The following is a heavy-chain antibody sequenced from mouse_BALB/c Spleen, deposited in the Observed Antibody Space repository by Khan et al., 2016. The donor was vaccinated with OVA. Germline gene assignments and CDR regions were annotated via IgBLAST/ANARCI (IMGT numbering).Heavy chain of an antibody. J-gene: IGHJ4*01. CDR2: IDTHLGVP. V-gene: IGHV9-4*02. Sequence: QIQLVQSGPELKKPGETVRISCKASGYTFTTAGMQWVQKMPGKGLKWIGWIDTHLGVPTYAEDFKGRFAFSLESSASTAYLQITNLKNEDTATXIGARGGSACFRSDGCAMKYWGQGTSVTVSS. CDR1: GYTFTTAG. CDR3: ARGGSACFRSDGCAMKY.